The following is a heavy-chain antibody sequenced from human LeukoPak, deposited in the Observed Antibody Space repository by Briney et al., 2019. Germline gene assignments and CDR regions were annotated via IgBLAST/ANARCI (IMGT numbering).Heavy chain of an antibody. CDR2: IIPILGIA. Sequence: SVKVSCKASGGTFSSYAISWVRQAPGQGLEWMGRIIPILGIANYAQKFQGRVTITADKSTSTAYMELSSLRSDDTAVYYCARDSHTVTPFGSDYWGQGTLVTVSS. J-gene: IGHJ4*02. V-gene: IGHV1-69*04. D-gene: IGHD4-11*01. CDR1: GGTFSSYA. CDR3: ARDSHTVTPFGSDY.